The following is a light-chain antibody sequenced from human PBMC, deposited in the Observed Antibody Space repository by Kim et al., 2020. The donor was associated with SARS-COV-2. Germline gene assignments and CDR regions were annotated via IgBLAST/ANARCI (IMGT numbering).Light chain of an antibody. CDR3: AAWDDSLSGYV. J-gene: IGLJ1*01. CDR1: SSNIGSNY. Sequence: QRVTIAWSGSSSNIGSNYVYWYQQLPGTAPKLLIYRNNQRPSGVPDRFSGSKSGTSASLAISGLRSEDEADYYCAAWDDSLSGYVFGTGTKVTVL. CDR2: RNN. V-gene: IGLV1-47*01.